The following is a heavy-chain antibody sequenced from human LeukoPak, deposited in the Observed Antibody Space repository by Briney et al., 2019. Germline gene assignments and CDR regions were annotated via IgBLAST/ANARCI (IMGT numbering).Heavy chain of an antibody. CDR3: ASSSSYYYYYYMDV. CDR2: IYYSGST. V-gene: IGHV4-39*01. D-gene: IGHD6-6*01. Sequence: PSETLSLTXTVSGDSISSSSYYWGWIRQPPGKELEWIGSIYYSGSTYYNPSLKSRVTISVDTSKNQFSLKLSSVTAADAAVYYCASSSSYYYYYYMDVWGKGTTVTVSS. CDR1: GDSISSSSYY. J-gene: IGHJ6*03.